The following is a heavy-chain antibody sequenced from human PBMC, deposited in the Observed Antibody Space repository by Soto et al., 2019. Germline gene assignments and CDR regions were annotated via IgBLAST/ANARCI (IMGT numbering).Heavy chain of an antibody. J-gene: IGHJ4*02. D-gene: IGHD5-18*01. Sequence: GSLRLSCAASGFTFSSYGMHWVRQAPGKGLEWVAVIWYDGSNKYYADSVKGRFTISRDNSKNTLYLQMNSLRAEDTAVYYCARDLEADTAMVGYWGQGTLVTVSS. V-gene: IGHV3-33*01. CDR1: GFTFSSYG. CDR2: IWYDGSNK. CDR3: ARDLEADTAMVGY.